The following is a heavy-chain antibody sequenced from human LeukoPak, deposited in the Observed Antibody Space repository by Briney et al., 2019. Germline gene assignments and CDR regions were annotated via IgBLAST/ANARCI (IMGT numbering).Heavy chain of an antibody. CDR3: AKECDYSPGHKFDL. CDR1: GFTFNNYL. V-gene: IGHV3-23*01. Sequence: GGSLRLSCAASGFTFNNYLMSWVRQAPGKGLEWVSVLFTGGGRTLYADSVKGRFTISGDTSRTTLYLRMNDLRAEDTAVYYCAKECDYSPGHKFDLWGQGTLVTVSS. J-gene: IGHJ4*02. D-gene: IGHD3-10*01. CDR2: LFTGGGRT.